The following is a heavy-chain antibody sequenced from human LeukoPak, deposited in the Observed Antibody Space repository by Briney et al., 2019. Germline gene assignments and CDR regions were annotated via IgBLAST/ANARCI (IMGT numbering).Heavy chain of an antibody. CDR1: GGSFRGYY. D-gene: IGHD4-23*01. Sequence: PSETLSLTCAVYGGSFRGYYWSWIRQPPGKGLEWIGEINHTGTSNYNPSLKSRVTISVDTSKNQFSLKLSSVTAADTAVYYCARGFSFTEGRYGGNSGFCFDSWGQGTPVTVSS. CDR3: ARGFSFTEGRYGGNSGFCFDS. CDR2: INHTGTS. V-gene: IGHV4-34*01. J-gene: IGHJ4*02.